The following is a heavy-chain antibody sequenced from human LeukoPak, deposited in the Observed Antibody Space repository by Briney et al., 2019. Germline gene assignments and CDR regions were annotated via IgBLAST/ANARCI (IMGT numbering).Heavy chain of an antibody. J-gene: IGHJ6*03. Sequence: PSETLSLTCAVSGASISGGGYAWSWIRQPPGKGLEWIGFIYDRGSTNYNPSLKSRLIISRDTSKNQFSLKLTSVTAADTAVYYCARVEGYINGPHYYYYYMDVWGKGTTVTVSS. CDR1: GASISGGGYA. V-gene: IGHV4-30-4*07. D-gene: IGHD5-18*01. CDR2: IYDRGST. CDR3: ARVEGYINGPHYYYYYMDV.